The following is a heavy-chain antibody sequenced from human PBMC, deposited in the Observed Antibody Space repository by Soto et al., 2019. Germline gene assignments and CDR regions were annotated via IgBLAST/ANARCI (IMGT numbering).Heavy chain of an antibody. CDR1: GYTFPSYG. J-gene: IGHJ6*03. D-gene: IGHD3-10*01. V-gene: IGHV1-18*01. Sequence: ASLKVSCKTSGYTFPSYGLTWVRQAPGQGLEWMGWISPYNNDTNYAQTLQGRVTMTTHTSTSTAYMELRSLRSDDTAVYYCARGSFPTMGLYYMDVWGKGTTVTVSS. CDR3: ARGSFPTMGLYYMDV. CDR2: ISPYNNDT.